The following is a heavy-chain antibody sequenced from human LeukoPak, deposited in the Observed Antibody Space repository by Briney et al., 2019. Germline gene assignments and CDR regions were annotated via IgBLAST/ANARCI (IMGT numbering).Heavy chain of an antibody. J-gene: IGHJ3*02. CDR1: GFTFSSYS. Sequence: GGSLRLSCAASGFTFSSYSMNWVRQAPGKGLEWVSSISSSSSYIYYADSVKGRFTISRDNAKNSLYLQMNSLRAEDTAVYYCARGKSPQRLYGDYVGNAFDIWGQGTMVTVSS. D-gene: IGHD4-17*01. V-gene: IGHV3-21*01. CDR3: ARGKSPQRLYGDYVGNAFDI. CDR2: ISSSSSYI.